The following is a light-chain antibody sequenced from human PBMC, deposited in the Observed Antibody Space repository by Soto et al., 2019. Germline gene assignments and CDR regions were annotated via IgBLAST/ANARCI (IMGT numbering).Light chain of an antibody. CDR3: QQYDDLPYT. CDR1: QDIGDY. Sequence: DNQVTQSPSSLSASVGDRVTITCQASQDIGDYLNWYQQKPGKAPNLLIFDASILETGVPSRFSGSGSGTHFTFPISSLQPEDIETYYCQQYDDLPYTFGQGTQLEIK. CDR2: DAS. J-gene: IGKJ2*01. V-gene: IGKV1-33*01.